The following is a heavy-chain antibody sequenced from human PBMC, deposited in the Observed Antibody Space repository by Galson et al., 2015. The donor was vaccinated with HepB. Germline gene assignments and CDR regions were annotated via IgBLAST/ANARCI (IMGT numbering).Heavy chain of an antibody. D-gene: IGHD2-2*01. Sequence: CAASGFIFSGSAIDWVRQASGKGPEWVGRIRSKANYYATLYVPSLKGRFTISRDDSKNMAYLHMRSLKTEDTAVYYCIRLGDLSGYSSRWGQGTLVTVSS. CDR2: IRSKANYYAT. CDR3: IRLGDLSGYSSR. J-gene: IGHJ4*02. CDR1: GFIFSGSA. V-gene: IGHV3-73*01.